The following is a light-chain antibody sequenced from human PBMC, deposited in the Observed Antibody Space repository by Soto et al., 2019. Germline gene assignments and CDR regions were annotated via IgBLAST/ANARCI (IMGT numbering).Light chain of an antibody. V-gene: IGKV3-15*01. J-gene: IGKJ1*01. CDR2: GAS. Sequence: EIVITQSPATLSVSPGERATLSCRASQSVSSSYLAWYQQKPGQAPRLLIYGASTRATGIPARFSGSGSGTEFTLTISSLQSEDFAVYYCQQYGSSPRTFGQGTKVDI. CDR3: QQYGSSPRT. CDR1: QSVSSSY.